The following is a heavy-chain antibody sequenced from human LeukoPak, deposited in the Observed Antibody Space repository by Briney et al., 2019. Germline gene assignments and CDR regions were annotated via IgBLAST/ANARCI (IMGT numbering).Heavy chain of an antibody. CDR3: AKDRRSGGSLSSFDP. D-gene: IGHD2-15*01. CDR2: ISGSGGST. CDR1: GFTFSSYA. J-gene: IGHJ5*02. V-gene: IGHV3-23*01. Sequence: GGSLRLSCAASGFTFSSYAMSWVRQAPGKGLEWVSAISGSGGSTYYADSVKGRFTISRDNSKNTLYLQMNSLRAEDTAVYYCAKDRRSGGSLSSFDPWGQGALVTVSS.